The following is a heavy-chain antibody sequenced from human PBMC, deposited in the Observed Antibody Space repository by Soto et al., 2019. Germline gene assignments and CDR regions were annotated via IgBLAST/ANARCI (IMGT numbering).Heavy chain of an antibody. CDR2: ISAYNGNT. CDR1: GYTFTCYG. J-gene: IGHJ6*02. CDR3: SLLSGGTYGMDV. V-gene: IGHV1-18*01. D-gene: IGHD3-10*01. Sequence: ASLKVYCNTSGYTFTCYGISWVRQAPGQGLEWMGWISAYNGNTNYAQKLQGRVTMTTDTSTSTAYMELRSLRSDDTAVYYCSLLSGGTYGMDVWGQGTTVNVSS.